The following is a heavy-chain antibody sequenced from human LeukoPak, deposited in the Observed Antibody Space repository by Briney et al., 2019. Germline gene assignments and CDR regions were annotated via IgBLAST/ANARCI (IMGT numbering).Heavy chain of an antibody. D-gene: IGHD4-11*01. V-gene: IGHV4-4*02. CDR3: ARAQFWFDP. CDR1: GGSITTTNW. CDR2: IYHSGST. J-gene: IGHJ5*02. Sequence: PSETLSLTCAVPGGSITTTNWWSWVRQPPGKGLEWIGEIYHSGSTNYNPSLKSRVTISIDKSKNQFSLKLNSVTAADTAVYYCARAQFWFDPWGQGTLVTVSS.